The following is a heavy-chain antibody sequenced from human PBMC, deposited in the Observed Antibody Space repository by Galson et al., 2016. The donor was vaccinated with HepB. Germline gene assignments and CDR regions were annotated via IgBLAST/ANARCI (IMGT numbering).Heavy chain of an antibody. CDR2: ISSSGTYI. J-gene: IGHJ4*02. D-gene: IGHD2-2*01. CDR3: ARDRGDIVVEPAAYDY. Sequence: SLRLSCAASGFTLSHYEMNWVRQAPGKGLEWVSSISSSGTYIYYADSVKGRFTISRDNAKNSLFLQMNSLRAEDTAVYYCARDRGDIVVEPAAYDYWGQGTLVAVSS. V-gene: IGHV3-21*01. CDR1: GFTLSHYE.